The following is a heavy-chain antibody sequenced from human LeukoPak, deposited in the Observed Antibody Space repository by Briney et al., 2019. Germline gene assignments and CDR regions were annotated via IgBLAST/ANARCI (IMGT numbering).Heavy chain of an antibody. V-gene: IGHV5-51*01. D-gene: IGHD2-15*01. J-gene: IGHJ4*02. Sequence: GESLKISCKGSGYSFPSYWIAWVRQMPGKGLEWMGIIYPGDSDTRYSPSFQGQVTISADKSISTAYLQWSSLKASDTAMYYCARTGGDRYCSGSSCYSGANFDYWGQGTLVTVSS. CDR3: ARTGGDRYCSGSSCYSGANFDY. CDR1: GYSFPSYW. CDR2: IYPGDSDT.